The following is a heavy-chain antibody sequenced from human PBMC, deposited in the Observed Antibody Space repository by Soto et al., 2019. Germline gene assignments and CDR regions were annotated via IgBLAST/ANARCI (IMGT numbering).Heavy chain of an antibody. D-gene: IGHD6-19*01. CDR3: ARGLFGQQWLVGFDT. J-gene: IGHJ4*02. Sequence: QVHLVQSGAEVKKPGSSVKVSCKASGGSFSNYIFAWVLQAPGQGPEWMGGTIPMFATAQYAQKLQGRVTITADESTRTVYMDLTSLTSDDTARYYCARGLFGQQWLVGFDTWGQGHMVTVSS. V-gene: IGHV1-69*01. CDR2: TIPMFATA. CDR1: GGSFSNYI.